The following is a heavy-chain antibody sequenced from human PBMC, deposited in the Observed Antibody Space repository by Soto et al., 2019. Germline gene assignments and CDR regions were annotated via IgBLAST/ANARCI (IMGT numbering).Heavy chain of an antibody. CDR1: GFAISTSW. Sequence: GGSLRLSCAASGFAISTSWMSWVRQAPGRGLEWVANIKQDGSDKSYVDSVKGRSTLSRDNAKNSLYLQMNSLRAEDTAVYYCARHLEYCSGGRCYAVYDYWGQGALVTVSS. CDR2: IKQDGSDK. V-gene: IGHV3-7*01. J-gene: IGHJ4*02. D-gene: IGHD2-15*01. CDR3: ARHLEYCSGGRCYAVYDY.